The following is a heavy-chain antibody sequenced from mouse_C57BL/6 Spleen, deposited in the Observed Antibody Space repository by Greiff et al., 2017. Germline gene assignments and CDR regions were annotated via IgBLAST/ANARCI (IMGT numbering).Heavy chain of an antibody. Sequence: EVMLVESGGGLVKPGGSLKLSCAASGFTFSSSTMSWVRQTPETRLEWVATISGGGGNTYYPDSVKGRFTISRDNAKNTLYLQMSSLRSEDTAWYYCARRPGYFDYWGQGTTLTVSS. D-gene: IGHD4-1*01. CDR1: GFTFSSST. CDR2: ISGGGGNT. CDR3: ARRPGYFDY. V-gene: IGHV5-9*01. J-gene: IGHJ2*01.